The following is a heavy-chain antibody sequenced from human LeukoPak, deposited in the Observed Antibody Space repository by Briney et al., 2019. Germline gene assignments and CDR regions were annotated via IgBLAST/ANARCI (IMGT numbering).Heavy chain of an antibody. CDR2: ISYDGSNK. Sequence: PGRSLRLSCVVSAFTFSSYGMHWVRQAPGKGMEWVAVISYDGSNKYYADSVKGRFTISRDNSKNTLYLQMNSLRAEDTAVYYCAKRGYYYDSSGYYSRTYFDYWGQGTLVIVSS. D-gene: IGHD3-22*01. CDR1: AFTFSSYG. J-gene: IGHJ4*02. V-gene: IGHV3-30*18. CDR3: AKRGYYYDSSGYYSRTYFDY.